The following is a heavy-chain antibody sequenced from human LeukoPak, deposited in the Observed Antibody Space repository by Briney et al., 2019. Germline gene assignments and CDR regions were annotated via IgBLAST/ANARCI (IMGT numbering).Heavy chain of an antibody. CDR1: GFTFSSYW. CDR2: LISDGSSA. V-gene: IGHV3-74*01. Sequence: PGGSLRLSCAASGFTFSSYWMHWVRQAPGKGLVWVSRLISDGSSACYADSVKGRFTISRDNTKNILYLQMNSLRAEDTAVYYCVRDSRYCPDVWGQGTTVTVSS. D-gene: IGHD2-8*02. CDR3: VRDSRYCPDV. J-gene: IGHJ6*02.